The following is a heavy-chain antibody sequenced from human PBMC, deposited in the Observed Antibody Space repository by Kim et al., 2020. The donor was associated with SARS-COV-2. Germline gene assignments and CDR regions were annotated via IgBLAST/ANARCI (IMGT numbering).Heavy chain of an antibody. CDR2: IYSSGST. V-gene: IGHV4-59*08. D-gene: IGHD4-17*01. Sequence: SETLSLTCTVSGGSTSSHFWSWIRQPPGKGLEWIGYIYSSGSTNYNPSLKSRVTISVDTSKNQFSLKLSSVTAADTAVYYCARHSSLTTIGGARVFDYWGQGTLVTVSS. CDR1: GGSTSSHF. CDR3: ARHSSLTTIGGARVFDY. J-gene: IGHJ4*02.